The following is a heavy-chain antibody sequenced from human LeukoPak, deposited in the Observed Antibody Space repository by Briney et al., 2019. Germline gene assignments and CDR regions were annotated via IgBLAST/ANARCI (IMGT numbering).Heavy chain of an antibody. CDR2: INPNSGGT. V-gene: IGHV1-2*02. Sequence: ASVKVSCKASGYTFTGYYMHWVRQAPGQGLEWMGWINPNSGGTNYAQKFQGRVTMTRDTSISTAYMELSRLRSDDTAVYYCARAPGGAVHMDVWGKGTTVTVSS. D-gene: IGHD3-3*01. CDR3: ARAPGGAVHMDV. CDR1: GYTFTGYY. J-gene: IGHJ6*03.